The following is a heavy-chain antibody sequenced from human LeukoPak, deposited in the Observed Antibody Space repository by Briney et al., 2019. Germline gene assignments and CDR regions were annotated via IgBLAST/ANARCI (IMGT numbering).Heavy chain of an antibody. CDR2: IIPIFGTA. J-gene: IGHJ2*01. V-gene: IGHV1-69*05. D-gene: IGHD3-10*01. Sequence: SVKVSCKASGGTFNNYAISWVRQAPGQGLEWMGGIIPIFGTANYAQKFQGRVTITTDESTSTAYMELSSLRSEDTAVYYCARRGPQGDFDLWGRGTLVTVSS. CDR3: ARRGPQGDFDL. CDR1: GGTFNNYA.